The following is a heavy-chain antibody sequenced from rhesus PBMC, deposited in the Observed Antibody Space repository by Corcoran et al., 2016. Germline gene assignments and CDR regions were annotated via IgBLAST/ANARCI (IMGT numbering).Heavy chain of an antibody. CDR2: IRNKANGVTA. CDR1: GFTFSDHY. J-gene: IGHJ1*01. CDR3: TTYLLYSGSSDEYFEF. V-gene: IGHV3-116*01. Sequence: EMQLVESGGGLVQPGGSLRLSCAASGFTFSDHYMEWFRQAPGRGPEWEGFIRNKANGVTAEYAASVKGRFTISRDDSKNVTYLQMNSLKTEDTAVYYCTTYLLYSGSSDEYFEFWGQGALVTVSS. D-gene: IGHD6-25*01.